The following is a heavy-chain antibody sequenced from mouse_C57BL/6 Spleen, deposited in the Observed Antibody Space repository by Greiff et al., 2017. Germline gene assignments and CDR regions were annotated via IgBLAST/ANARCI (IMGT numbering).Heavy chain of an antibody. CDR3: ASSRQLTPMDY. D-gene: IGHD3-2*02. Sequence: EVMLVESGGGLVQPGGSLKLSCAASGFTFSDYYMYWVRQTPEKRLEWVAYISNGGGSTYYPDTVKGRFTISRDNAKNTLYLQMSRLKSEDTAMYYCASSRQLTPMDYWGQGTSVTVSS. CDR1: GFTFSDYY. J-gene: IGHJ4*01. V-gene: IGHV5-12*01. CDR2: ISNGGGST.